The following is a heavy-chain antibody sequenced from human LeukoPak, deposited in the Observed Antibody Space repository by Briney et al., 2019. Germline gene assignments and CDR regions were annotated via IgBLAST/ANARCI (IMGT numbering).Heavy chain of an antibody. CDR3: ARDPRLGSSSPDY. J-gene: IGHJ4*02. CDR1: GFTFSSYG. D-gene: IGHD6-13*01. V-gene: IGHV3-33*01. CDR2: IWYDGSNK. Sequence: GGSLRLSCAASGFTFSSYGMHWVRQAPGKGLEWVAVIWYDGSNKYYADSVKGRFTISRDNSKNTLYLQMNSLRAEDTAVYYCARDPRLGSSSPDYWGQGTLDTVSS.